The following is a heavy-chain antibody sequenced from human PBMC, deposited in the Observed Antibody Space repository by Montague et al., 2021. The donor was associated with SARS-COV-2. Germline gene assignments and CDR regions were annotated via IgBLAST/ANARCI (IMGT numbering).Heavy chain of an antibody. Sequence: SLRLSCAASGFTFSDYYMSWIRQAPGKGLEWVSYISSSGSTTYYADSVKGRFTISRDNAKNTLYLQMNSLRAEDTAVYYCARPNRTAAGIFFYYYGMDVWGQGTTVTVSS. V-gene: IGHV3-11*01. J-gene: IGHJ6*02. CDR1: GFTFSDYY. CDR2: ISSSGSTT. D-gene: IGHD6-13*01. CDR3: ARPNRTAAGIFFYYYGMDV.